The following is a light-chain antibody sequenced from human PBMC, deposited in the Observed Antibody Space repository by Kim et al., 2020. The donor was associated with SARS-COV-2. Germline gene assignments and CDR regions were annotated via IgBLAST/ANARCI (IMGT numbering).Light chain of an antibody. CDR3: GTWDSSLSAVV. V-gene: IGLV1-51*01. CDR2: DNN. Sequence: KVNISCSGSRANIENNYVSWYQQLPGKAPKHLIYDNNKRPSGIPDRFSGSKSGTSATLGITGLQTGDEADYYCGTWDSSLSAVVFGGGTQLTVL. CDR1: RANIENNY. J-gene: IGLJ2*01.